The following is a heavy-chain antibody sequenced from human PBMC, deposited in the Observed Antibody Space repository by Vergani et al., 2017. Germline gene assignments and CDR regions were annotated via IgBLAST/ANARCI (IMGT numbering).Heavy chain of an antibody. Sequence: QVQLQQWGAGLLKPSETLSLTCAVYGGSFSGYYWSWIRQPPGKGLEWIGGINHSGSTNYNPSLKSRVTISVDTSKNQFSLKLSSVTAADTAVYYCASKPEWLQSWFDPWGQGTLVTVSS. V-gene: IGHV4-34*01. D-gene: IGHD5-12*01. CDR2: INHSGST. CDR3: ASKPEWLQSWFDP. CDR1: GGSFSGYY. J-gene: IGHJ5*02.